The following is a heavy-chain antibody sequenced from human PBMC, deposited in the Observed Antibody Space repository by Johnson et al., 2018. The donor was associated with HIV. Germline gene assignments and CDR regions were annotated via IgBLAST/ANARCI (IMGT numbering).Heavy chain of an antibody. CDR2: IKSKTDGGTT. CDR1: GFTFSNAW. D-gene: IGHD6-19*01. V-gene: IGHV3-15*01. CDR3: TTVRPKQQWLVPIAAFDI. Sequence: VQLVESGGGLVKPGGSLRLSCAASGFTFSNAWMSWVRQAPGKGLEWVGRIKSKTDGGTTDYAAPVKGRFTIPRDDSKNTLYLQMNSLKTEDTAVYYCTTVRPKQQWLVPIAAFDIWGQGTMVTVSS. J-gene: IGHJ3*02.